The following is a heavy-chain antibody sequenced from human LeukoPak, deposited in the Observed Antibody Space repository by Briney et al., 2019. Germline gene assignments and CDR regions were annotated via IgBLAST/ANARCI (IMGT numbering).Heavy chain of an antibody. D-gene: IGHD3-22*01. J-gene: IGHJ3*02. Sequence: PGGSLRLSCAASGFTFSSYEMNWVRQAPGKGLEWVSYISSSGGTIYYADSVKGRFTISRDNAKNSLYLQMNSLRAEDTAVYYCARAAKYYYDSSGYYSDAFDIWGQGTMVTVSS. CDR2: ISSSGGTI. CDR3: ARAAKYYYDSSGYYSDAFDI. V-gene: IGHV3-48*03. CDR1: GFTFSSYE.